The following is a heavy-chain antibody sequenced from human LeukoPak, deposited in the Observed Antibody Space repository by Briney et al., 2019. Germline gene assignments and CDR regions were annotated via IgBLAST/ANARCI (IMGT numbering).Heavy chain of an antibody. V-gene: IGHV3-23*01. CDR3: AKAAGRGLYCSSTSCYYSEYYFDY. Sequence: SGGSLRLSCAASGFTFSSYAMSWVRQAPGKGLEWVSVISGSGGSTYYADSVKGRFTISRDNSKNTLYLQMNSLRAEDTAVYYCAKAAGRGLYCSSTSCYYSEYYFDYWGQGTLVTVSS. J-gene: IGHJ4*02. CDR1: GFTFSSYA. D-gene: IGHD2-2*01. CDR2: ISGSGGST.